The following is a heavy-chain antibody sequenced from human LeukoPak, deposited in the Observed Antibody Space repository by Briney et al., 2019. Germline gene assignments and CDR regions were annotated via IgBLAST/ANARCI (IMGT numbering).Heavy chain of an antibody. J-gene: IGHJ4*02. CDR1: GFTFNSYS. CDR2: ISASPFST. CDR3: ARAEI. V-gene: IGHV3-23*01. Sequence: GGSLRLSCAASGFTFNSYSMNWVRQAPGKGLEWVSSISASPFSTYYADSVKGRFTISRDNSKNTLYLQMNTLRAEDTAVYYCARAEIWGQGTLVTVSS.